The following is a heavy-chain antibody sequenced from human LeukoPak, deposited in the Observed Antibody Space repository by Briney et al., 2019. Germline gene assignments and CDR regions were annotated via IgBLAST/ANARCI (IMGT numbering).Heavy chain of an antibody. D-gene: IGHD5-18*01. CDR2: INSDGSST. Sequence: GGSLRLSCAASGFTFSSYWMHWVRQAPGKGLVWASRINSDGSSTSYADSVKGRFTISRDNAKNTLYLQMNSLRGEDTAVYYCARKAGGYSYGPLDYWGQGTLVTVSS. CDR3: ARKAGGYSYGPLDY. V-gene: IGHV3-74*01. J-gene: IGHJ4*02. CDR1: GFTFSSYW.